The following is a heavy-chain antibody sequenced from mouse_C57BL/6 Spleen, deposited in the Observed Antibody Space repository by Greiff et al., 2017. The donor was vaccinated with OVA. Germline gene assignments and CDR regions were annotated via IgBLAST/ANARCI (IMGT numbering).Heavy chain of an antibody. Sequence: VQLQQSGPELVKPGASVKISCKASGYAFSSSWMNWVKQRPGKGLEWIGRIYPGDGDTNYNGKFKGKATLTADKSSSTAYMQLSSLTSEDSAVYFCASRGNYGYFDGWGTGTTVTVSS. CDR1: GYAFSSSW. CDR3: ASRGNYGYFDG. V-gene: IGHV1-82*01. J-gene: IGHJ1*03. CDR2: IYPGDGDT. D-gene: IGHD2-1*01.